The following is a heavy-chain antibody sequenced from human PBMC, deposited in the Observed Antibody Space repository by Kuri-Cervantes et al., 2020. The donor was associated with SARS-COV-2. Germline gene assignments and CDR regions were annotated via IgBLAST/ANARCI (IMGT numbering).Heavy chain of an antibody. J-gene: IGHJ6*02. CDR1: GGSISSYY. CDR2: IYYSGST. D-gene: IGHD3-3*01. Sequence: SETLSLICTVSGGSISSYYWSWIRQPPGKGLEWIGYIYYSGSTNYNPSLKSRVTISVDTSKNQFSLKLSSVTAADTAVYYCARHTPSYYDFWSGYLIYYGMDVWGQGTTVTVSS. CDR3: ARHTPSYYDFWSGYLIYYGMDV. V-gene: IGHV4-59*01.